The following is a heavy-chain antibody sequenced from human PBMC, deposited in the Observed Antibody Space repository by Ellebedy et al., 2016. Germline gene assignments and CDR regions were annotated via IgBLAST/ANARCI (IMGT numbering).Heavy chain of an antibody. J-gene: IGHJ4*02. Sequence: GESLKISXEVSGFSFSNYVMSWVRQAPGKGLEWVSSISNLGVGTHYADSVKGRFTISRDNLQNKLYLQMNSLRVEDTAVYYCARDGDDYGDYADYWGQGTLVTVSS. D-gene: IGHD4-17*01. V-gene: IGHV3-23*01. CDR3: ARDGDDYGDYADY. CDR1: GFSFSNYV. CDR2: ISNLGVGT.